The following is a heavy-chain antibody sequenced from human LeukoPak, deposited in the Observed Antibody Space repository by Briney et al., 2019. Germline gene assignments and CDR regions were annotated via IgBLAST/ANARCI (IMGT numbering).Heavy chain of an antibody. CDR3: AKDGRFGDFDH. J-gene: IGHJ4*02. Sequence: GGSLRLSCVTSGFNFSNFVMNWVRQAPGKGLEWISSVSGICGIPYYADSVKGRFTVSRDNSKNPLFLHMNGLRVEDTALYYCAKDGRFGDFDHWSQGTLVAVSS. D-gene: IGHD3-16*01. V-gene: IGHV3-23*01. CDR2: VSGICGIP. CDR1: GFNFSNFV.